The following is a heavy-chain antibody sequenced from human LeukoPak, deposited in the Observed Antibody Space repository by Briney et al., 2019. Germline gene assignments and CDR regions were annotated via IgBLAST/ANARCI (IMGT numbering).Heavy chain of an antibody. CDR3: ARDQGGVGY. V-gene: IGHV3-48*01. CDR1: GFTFSSYG. D-gene: IGHD3-16*01. CDR2: ISSFSGTI. J-gene: IGHJ4*02. Sequence: GGSLRLSCAASGFTFSSYGMHWVRQAPGKGLEWVSYISSFSGTINYADSVKGRFTISRDNAKNSLYLQMNSLRAEDTAVYYCARDQGGVGYWGQGTLVTVSS.